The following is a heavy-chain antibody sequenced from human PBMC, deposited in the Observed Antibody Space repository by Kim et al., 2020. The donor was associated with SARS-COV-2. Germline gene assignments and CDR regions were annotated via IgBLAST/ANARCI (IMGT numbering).Heavy chain of an antibody. CDR3: ARIRDGAAMTSFDY. V-gene: IGHV3-74*01. CDR1: GFTFSSYW. D-gene: IGHD2-2*01. J-gene: IGHJ4*02. CDR2: INSDGSST. Sequence: GGSLRLSCAASGFTFSSYWMHWVRQAPGKGLVWVSRINSDGSSTSYADSVKGRFTISRDNAKNTLYLQMNSLRAEDTAVYYCARIRDGAAMTSFDYWGQGTLVTVSS.